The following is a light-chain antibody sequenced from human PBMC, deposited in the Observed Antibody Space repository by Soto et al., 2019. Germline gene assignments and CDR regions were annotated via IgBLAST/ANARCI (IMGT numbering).Light chain of an antibody. J-gene: IGKJ4*01. CDR2: TAS. CDR3: QQANSLRP. CDR1: QGISTW. Sequence: DIQMTQSPSSLSASVGDRVTITCRASQGISTWLAWYQVKPGKAPKLLIHTASTLQSGVPSRFSGSGSGTDFTLTISSLQPEDFATYYCQQANSLRPFGGGTKVEIK. V-gene: IGKV1-12*01.